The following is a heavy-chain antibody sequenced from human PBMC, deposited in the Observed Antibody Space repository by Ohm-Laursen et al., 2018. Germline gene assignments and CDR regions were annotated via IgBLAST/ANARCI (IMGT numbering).Heavy chain of an antibody. CDR1: GFTFSSYG. CDR2: ISYDGSNK. V-gene: IGHV3-30*03. D-gene: IGHD2-8*01. CDR3: ARDDGAYARRSGMDV. J-gene: IGHJ6*02. Sequence: RSLRLSCAAPGFTFSSYGMHWVRQAPGKGLEWVAVISYDGSNKYYADSVKGRFTISRDNSKNTLYLQMSSLRAEDTAIYYCARDDGAYARRSGMDVWGQGTTVTVSS.